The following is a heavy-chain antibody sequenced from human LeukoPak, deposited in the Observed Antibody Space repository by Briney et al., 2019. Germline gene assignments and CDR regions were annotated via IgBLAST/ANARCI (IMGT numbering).Heavy chain of an antibody. CDR1: GFTFSSYA. Sequence: GGSLRLSCAASGFTFSSYAMHWVRQAPGKGLEWVAVISYDGSNKYYADSVKGRFTISRDNSKNTLYLQTNSLRAEDTAVYYCARDRIVVAPPTELGNYWGQGTLVTVSS. J-gene: IGHJ4*02. CDR2: ISYDGSNK. V-gene: IGHV3-30-3*01. D-gene: IGHD3-22*01. CDR3: ARDRIVVAPPTELGNY.